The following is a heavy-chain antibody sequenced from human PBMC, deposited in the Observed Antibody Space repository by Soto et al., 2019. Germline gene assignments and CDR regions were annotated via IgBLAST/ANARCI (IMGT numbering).Heavy chain of an antibody. D-gene: IGHD2-15*01. CDR3: ARQPPHPVAHYYYGMDV. V-gene: IGHV1-2*02. Sequence: ASVKVSCKASGYTFTGYYMHWVRQAPGQGLEWMGWINPNSGGTHYAQKFQGRVTMTRDTSISTAYMELSRLRSDDTAVYYCARQPPHPVAHYYYGMDVWGQGTTVTVSS. J-gene: IGHJ6*02. CDR1: GYTFTGYY. CDR2: INPNSGGT.